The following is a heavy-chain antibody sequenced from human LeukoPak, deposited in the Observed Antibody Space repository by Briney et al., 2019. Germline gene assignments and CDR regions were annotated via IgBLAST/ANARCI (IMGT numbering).Heavy chain of an antibody. CDR1: GGSISSSSYY. D-gene: IGHD3-9*01. CDR2: IYYSGRT. Sequence: SETLSLTCTVSGGSISSSSYYWGWIRQPPGKGLEWIGSIYYSGRTYYNPSLKSRVTISVDTSKNQFSLKLSSVTAADTAVYYCARHPRGYYDILTGYYSPYWFDPGGQGTLVTVSS. V-gene: IGHV4-39*01. J-gene: IGHJ5*02. CDR3: ARHPRGYYDILTGYYSPYWFDP.